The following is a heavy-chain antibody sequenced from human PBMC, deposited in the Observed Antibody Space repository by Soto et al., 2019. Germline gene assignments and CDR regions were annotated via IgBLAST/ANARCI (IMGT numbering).Heavy chain of an antibody. Sequence: QVQLVQYGAEVKKPGASVKVSCKASGYNFTSYDINWVRQATGQGSEWMGWMNPNSGNTGYAQKFQGRVNVTRNTSISTAYMELSILRYEDTAVDYCESPGYCSGGSCYFDYGGQGTLVTVSS. J-gene: IGHJ4*02. V-gene: IGHV1-8*01. D-gene: IGHD2-15*01. CDR1: GYNFTSYD. CDR3: ESPGYCSGGSCYFDY. CDR2: MNPNSGNT.